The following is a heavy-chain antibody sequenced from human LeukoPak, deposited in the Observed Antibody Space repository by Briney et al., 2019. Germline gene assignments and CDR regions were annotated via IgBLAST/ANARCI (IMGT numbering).Heavy chain of an antibody. Sequence: PSETLSLTCTVSGDSINSRSYYWAWIRQPPGKGLEWIGSIYHSESTYYNPSLKSRVTISLDTAKNQFSLRLSSLTAADTAVYYCARDRLSLGAFDIWGQGTMVTVSS. CDR2: IYHSEST. V-gene: IGHV4-39*07. CDR1: GDSINSRSYY. J-gene: IGHJ3*02. CDR3: ARDRLSLGAFDI. D-gene: IGHD7-27*01.